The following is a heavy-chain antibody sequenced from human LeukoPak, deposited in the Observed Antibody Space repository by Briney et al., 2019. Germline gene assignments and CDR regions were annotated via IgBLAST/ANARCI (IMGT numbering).Heavy chain of an antibody. CDR1: GFTFSSYA. CDR3: ARRGIGSSRYQNMDV. D-gene: IGHD6-25*01. V-gene: IGHV3-23*01. J-gene: IGHJ6*03. Sequence: GGSLRLSCAASGFTFSSYAMSWVRQAPGKGPEWVSTISIGGGRTYYADSVKGRFTVSRDTSKNTLYLQMNSLRAEDTAVYYCARRGIGSSRYQNMDVWGKGTTVTVSS. CDR2: ISIGGGRT.